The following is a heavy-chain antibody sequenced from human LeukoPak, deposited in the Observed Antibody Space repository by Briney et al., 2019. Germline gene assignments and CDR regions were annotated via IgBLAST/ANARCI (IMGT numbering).Heavy chain of an antibody. CDR2: ISAYNGDT. CDR3: ARDVAYFDWLLPDY. Sequence: ASVKVSCKASGYTFTSYGISWMRQAPGQGLEWMGWISAYNGDTNYAQKLQGRVTMTTDTSTSTAYMELRSLRSDDTAVYYCARDVAYFDWLLPDYWGQGTLVTVSS. V-gene: IGHV1-18*01. CDR1: GYTFTSYG. D-gene: IGHD3-9*01. J-gene: IGHJ4*02.